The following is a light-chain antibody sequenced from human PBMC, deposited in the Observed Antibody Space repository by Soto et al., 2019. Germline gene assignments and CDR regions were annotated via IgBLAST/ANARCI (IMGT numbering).Light chain of an antibody. Sequence: DLQMAQSPCRVCPYVVARLTITGRASQSISRWLAWYQQKPGKAPKLLIYKASSLESGVPSKFSGSGSGTEFTLTISSLQSEDFAVYYCQKYDNWPLTCGGG. CDR2: KAS. V-gene: IGKV1-5*03. CDR1: QSISRW. J-gene: IGKJ4*01. CDR3: QKYDNWPLT.